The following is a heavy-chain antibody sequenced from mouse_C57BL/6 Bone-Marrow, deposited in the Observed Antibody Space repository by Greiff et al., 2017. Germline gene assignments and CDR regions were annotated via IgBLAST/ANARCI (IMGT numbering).Heavy chain of an antibody. D-gene: IGHD1-1*01. J-gene: IGHJ1*03. V-gene: IGHV1-78*01. Sequence: QVQLKESDAELVKPGASVKISCKVSGYTFTDHTIHWMKQRPEQGLEWIGYIYPRDGSTKYNEKFKGKATLTADKSASTAYMQLNSLTSEDSAVYFCARGPYYYGSSSWYFDVWGTGTTVTVSS. CDR2: IYPRDGST. CDR1: GYTFTDHT. CDR3: ARGPYYYGSSSWYFDV.